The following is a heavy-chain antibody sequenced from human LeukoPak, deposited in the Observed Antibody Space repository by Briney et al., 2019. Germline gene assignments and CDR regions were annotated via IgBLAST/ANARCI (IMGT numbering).Heavy chain of an antibody. D-gene: IGHD6-19*01. Sequence: ASVKVSCKASGYTFTGYYMHWVRQAPGQGLEWMGWINPNSGGTNYAQKFQGRVTMTRDTSISTAYMELSRLRSDDTAVYYCAREKGHSSGWSGYFQHWGQGTLVTVSS. CDR2: INPNSGGT. CDR3: AREKGHSSGWSGYFQH. V-gene: IGHV1-2*02. CDR1: GYTFTGYY. J-gene: IGHJ1*01.